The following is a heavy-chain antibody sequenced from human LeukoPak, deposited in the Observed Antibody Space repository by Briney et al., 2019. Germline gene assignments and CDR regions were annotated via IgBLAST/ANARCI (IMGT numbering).Heavy chain of an antibody. D-gene: IGHD3-22*01. J-gene: IGHJ3*02. CDR2: VYHSGST. CDR3: ARGGYYDSSGYPVAFDI. Sequence: PSETLSLTCTVSGGSISSYYWSWIRQPPGKGLEWIGYVYHSGSTYYNPSLKSRVTISVDRSKNQFSLKLSSVTAADTAVYYCARGGYYDSSGYPVAFDIWGQGTMVTVSS. CDR1: GGSISSYY. V-gene: IGHV4-59*12.